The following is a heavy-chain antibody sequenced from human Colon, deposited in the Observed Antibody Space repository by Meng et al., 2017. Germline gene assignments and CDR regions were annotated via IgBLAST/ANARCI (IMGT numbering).Heavy chain of an antibody. CDR3: ARAVKTAADQPYYFDY. Sequence: QVQLGQAGAEVKGPGASVKLSCRASGYTFTDYYKHWVRQAPGQGLEWVGRINSGGTNYAQKFQGRVTMTRDTSISTAYMELSSLRPDDTAVYFCARAVKTAADQPYYFDYWGQGTLVTVSS. CDR2: INSGGT. D-gene: IGHD6-13*01. V-gene: IGHV1-2*06. J-gene: IGHJ4*02. CDR1: GYTFTDYY.